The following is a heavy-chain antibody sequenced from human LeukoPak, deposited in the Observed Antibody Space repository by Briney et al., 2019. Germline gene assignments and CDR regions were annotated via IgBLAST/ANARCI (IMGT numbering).Heavy chain of an antibody. Sequence: GGSLRLSCAASGFTFSSYAMSWVRQAPRKGLEWVSAISGSGGSTYYADSVKGRFTISRDNSKNTLYLQMNSLRAEDTAVYYCAKASRLSLGRSYFDYWGQGTLVTVSS. CDR2: ISGSGGST. J-gene: IGHJ4*02. CDR1: GFTFSSYA. CDR3: AKASRLSLGRSYFDY. V-gene: IGHV3-23*01. D-gene: IGHD2-15*01.